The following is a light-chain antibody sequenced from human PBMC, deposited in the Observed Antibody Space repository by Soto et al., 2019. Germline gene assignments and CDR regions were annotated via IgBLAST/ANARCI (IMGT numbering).Light chain of an antibody. V-gene: IGLV2-14*01. CDR3: SSYTTSSTVI. J-gene: IGLJ2*01. CDR2: DVS. Sequence: QSALTQPASVSGSPGQSITISCTRTSSDVGSTNYVSWCQQHPGKAPKLIIYDVSNRPSGISNRFSGSKSGNTASLTISGLQAEDEADYYCSSYTTSSTVIFGGGTKLTVL. CDR1: SSDVGSTNY.